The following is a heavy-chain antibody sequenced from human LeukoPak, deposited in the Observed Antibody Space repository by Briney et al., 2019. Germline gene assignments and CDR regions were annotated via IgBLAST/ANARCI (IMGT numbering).Heavy chain of an antibody. CDR1: DGSISSSNYY. V-gene: IGHV4-39*01. J-gene: IGHJ1*01. Sequence: SETLSLTCTVSDGSISSSNYYWGWIRQPPGKGLEWIGSIYYSGNTYYNPSLKSRVTISVDTSKNQFSLKLNSVTAADTAVYYCARQGPERQRWGQGTLVTVSS. CDR3: ARQGPERQR. CDR2: IYYSGNT.